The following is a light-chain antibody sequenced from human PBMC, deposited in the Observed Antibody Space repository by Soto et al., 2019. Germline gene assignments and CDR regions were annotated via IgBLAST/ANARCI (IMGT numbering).Light chain of an antibody. CDR1: SSDVGGYNY. Sequence: QSALTQPRSVSGSPGQSVTISCTGTSSDVGGYNYVSWYQQHPGKAPKLMIYDVSKRPSGVPDRFSGSKSGNTASLTISGLQAEDEADYCCCSYAGSYTPFYVFGTGTKLTVL. J-gene: IGLJ1*01. CDR2: DVS. V-gene: IGLV2-11*01. CDR3: CSYAGSYTPFYV.